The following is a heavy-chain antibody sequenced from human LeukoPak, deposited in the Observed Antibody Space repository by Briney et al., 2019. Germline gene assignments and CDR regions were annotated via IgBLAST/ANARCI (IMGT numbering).Heavy chain of an antibody. Sequence: GGALRLSCGASGFTLSSDAMGWGPRAPGEGVGGGSAISGSGGSTYYADSVKGRFTISRDNSKNTLYLQMNSLRAEDTAVYYCAKEAKYQLRSFDYWGQGTLVTVSS. CDR1: GFTLSSDA. D-gene: IGHD2-2*01. J-gene: IGHJ4*02. V-gene: IGHV3-23*01. CDR3: AKEAKYQLRSFDY. CDR2: ISGSGGST.